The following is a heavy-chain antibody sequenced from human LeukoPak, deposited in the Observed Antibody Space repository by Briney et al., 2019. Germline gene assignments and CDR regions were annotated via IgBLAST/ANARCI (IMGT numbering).Heavy chain of an antibody. CDR1: GGSISGYY. Sequence: SETLSLTCTVSGGSISGYYWSWIRQPPGKGLEWLAYIYYNGISNYNPSLKSRVIISVDSSKNQFSLKLSSVTAADTAVYYCARKKGIYYDSSGYYYYYYGMDVWGQGTTVTVSS. J-gene: IGHJ6*02. V-gene: IGHV4-59*12. CDR2: IYYNGIS. CDR3: ARKKGIYYDSSGYYYYYYGMDV. D-gene: IGHD3-22*01.